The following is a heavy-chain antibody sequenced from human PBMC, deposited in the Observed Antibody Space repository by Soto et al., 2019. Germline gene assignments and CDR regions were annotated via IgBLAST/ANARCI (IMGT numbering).Heavy chain of an antibody. D-gene: IGHD2-21*01. CDR2: ISPGSRYP. CDR1: VGSCVDSY. V-gene: IGHV3-11*06. CDR3: VRGGGAGPFEP. J-gene: IGHJ5*02. Sequence: PWVSXRLSCSWSVGSCVDSYIILIRQAPGKGLEWLSYISPGSRYPAYADSVKGRFTISRYNAKRSIHLPMMSLTAEHTAIYYCVRGGGAGPFEPWGQGPMVTVYS.